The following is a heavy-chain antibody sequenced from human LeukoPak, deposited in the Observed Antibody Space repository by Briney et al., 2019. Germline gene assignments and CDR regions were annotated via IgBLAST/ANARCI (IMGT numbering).Heavy chain of an antibody. Sequence: TGGSLRLSCAASGFTFSSYAMHWVRQAPGKGLEWVAVISYDGSNKYYADSVKGRFTISRDNSKNTLYLQMNSLRAEDTAVYYCARFGRGYYDFWSGHYMNWGQGTLVTVSS. CDR1: GFTFSSYA. D-gene: IGHD3-3*01. CDR3: ARFGRGYYDFWSGHYMN. J-gene: IGHJ4*02. V-gene: IGHV3-30-3*01. CDR2: ISYDGSNK.